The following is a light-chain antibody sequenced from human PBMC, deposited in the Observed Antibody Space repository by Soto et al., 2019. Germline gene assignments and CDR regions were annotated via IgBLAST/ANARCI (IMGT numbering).Light chain of an antibody. V-gene: IGKV3-20*01. Sequence: ENVFTQSPCTLSLSPGERATLSCRASQSVSSSYLAWYQQKPGQAPRLLIYGASSRATGIPDRFSGSGYGTEFTLTISSLQSEDFAAYYCQQYNNWPLTFGGGTNV. CDR3: QQYNNWPLT. CDR1: QSVSSSY. CDR2: GAS. J-gene: IGKJ4*01.